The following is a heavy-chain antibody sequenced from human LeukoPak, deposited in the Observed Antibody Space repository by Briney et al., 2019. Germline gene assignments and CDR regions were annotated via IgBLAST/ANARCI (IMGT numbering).Heavy chain of an antibody. J-gene: IGHJ4*02. D-gene: IGHD1-26*01. V-gene: IGHV3-43*02. Sequence: AGTLRLSCAASGFTFDDYAMHWIRQGPGKSLEWVSLINENGDIAYYGDSVRGRFTVSRDNAKNSLYLQMNSLTTEDTALYYCAKARWEPHFDYWGQGTLVTVSS. CDR1: GFTFDDYA. CDR3: AKARWEPHFDY. CDR2: INENGDIA.